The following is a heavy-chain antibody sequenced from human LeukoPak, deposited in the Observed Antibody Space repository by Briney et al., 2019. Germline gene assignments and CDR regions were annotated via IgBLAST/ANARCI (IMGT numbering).Heavy chain of an antibody. CDR3: ARFGEGYCSGGSCYVIDY. V-gene: IGHV4-34*01. CDR2: INHSGST. Sequence: SETLSLTCAVYGGSFSGYYWSWIRQPPGKGLEWIGEINHSGSTNYNPSLKSRVTISVDTSKNQFSLKLSSVTAADTAVYYCARFGEGYCSGGSCYVIDYWGQGTLVTVSS. J-gene: IGHJ4*02. CDR1: GGSFSGYY. D-gene: IGHD2-15*01.